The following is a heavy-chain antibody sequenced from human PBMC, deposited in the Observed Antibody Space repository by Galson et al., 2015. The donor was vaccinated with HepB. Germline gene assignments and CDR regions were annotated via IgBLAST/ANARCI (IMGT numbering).Heavy chain of an antibody. Sequence: ATLSLTCTVSGGSISSYYWGWIRQPPGKGLEWIGSIYYSGSTYYNPSLKSRVTISVDTPKNQFSLKLSSVTAADTAVYYCASIPVSLSLGWTIDHWGQGTLVTVSS. D-gene: IGHD6-19*01. V-gene: IGHV4-39*01. CDR2: IYYSGST. J-gene: IGHJ4*02. CDR3: ASIPVSLSLGWTIDH. CDR1: GGSISSYY.